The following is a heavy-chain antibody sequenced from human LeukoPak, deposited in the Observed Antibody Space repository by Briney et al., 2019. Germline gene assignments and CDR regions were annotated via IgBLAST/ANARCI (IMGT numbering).Heavy chain of an antibody. V-gene: IGHV3-NL1*01. CDR3: AKDHESDGYPCLDH. Sequence: GGSLRLSCAASGFTFIRYGMHWVRQAPGKGLEWVSTISVSRPYYADAVRGRFTISRDNSRNTLSLQMDSLRAEDTAVYYCAKDHESDGYPCLDHWGLGTLVTVSS. J-gene: IGHJ4*02. CDR1: GFTFIRYG. D-gene: IGHD3-22*01. CDR2: ISVSRP.